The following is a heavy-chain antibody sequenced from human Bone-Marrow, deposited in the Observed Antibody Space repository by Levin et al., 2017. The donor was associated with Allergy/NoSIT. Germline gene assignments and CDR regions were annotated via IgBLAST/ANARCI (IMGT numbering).Heavy chain of an antibody. CDR1: GGTFSSYA. D-gene: IGHD2-15*01. CDR2: IIPIFGTA. V-gene: IGHV1-69*13. J-gene: IGHJ5*02. Sequence: SVKVSCKASGGTFSSYAISWVRQAPGQGLEWMGGIIPIFGTANYAQKFQGRVTITADESTSTAYMELSSLRSEDTAVYYCARLGQLGYCSGGSGYEAGWFDPWGQGTLVTVSS. CDR3: ARLGQLGYCSGGSGYEAGWFDP.